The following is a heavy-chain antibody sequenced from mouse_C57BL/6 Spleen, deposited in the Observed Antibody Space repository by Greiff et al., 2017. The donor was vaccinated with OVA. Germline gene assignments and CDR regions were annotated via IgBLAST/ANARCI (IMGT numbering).Heavy chain of an antibody. CDR3: AGAPSY. Sequence: VQVVESGPELVKPGASVKISCKASGYAFSSSWMNWVKQRPGKGLEWIGRIYPGDGDTNYNGKFKGKATLTADKSSSTAYMQLSSLTSEDSAVYFCAGAPSYWGQGTTLTVSS. V-gene: IGHV1-82*01. CDR2: IYPGDGDT. CDR1: GYAFSSSW. J-gene: IGHJ2*01.